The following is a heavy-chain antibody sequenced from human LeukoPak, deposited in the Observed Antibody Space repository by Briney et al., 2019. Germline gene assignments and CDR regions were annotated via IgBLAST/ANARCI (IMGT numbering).Heavy chain of an antibody. CDR1: GYTFTGYY. Sequence: ASVKVSCKAYGYTFTGYYMHWVRQAPGQGLEWMGWINPNSGGTNYAQKFQGRVTMTRDTSISTAYMELSRLRSDDTAVYYCARGNVGVAWNYYYYVDVWGKGTTVTVSS. J-gene: IGHJ6*03. D-gene: IGHD2-15*01. CDR3: ARGNVGVAWNYYYYVDV. CDR2: INPNSGGT. V-gene: IGHV1-2*02.